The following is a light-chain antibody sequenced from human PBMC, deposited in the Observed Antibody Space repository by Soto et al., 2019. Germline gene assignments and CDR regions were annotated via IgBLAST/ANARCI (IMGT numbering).Light chain of an antibody. CDR2: GAS. CDR3: QQYGSFPKT. Sequence: EIVLTQSPGTLSLSPGERATLSCRASQSVSSSYLAWYQQKPGQAPRLLIYGASSRATGIPDRFSGSGFGTDFTLTISRREPEDFAVYYGQQYGSFPKTFGQGTKVDIK. CDR1: QSVSSSY. J-gene: IGKJ1*01. V-gene: IGKV3-20*01.